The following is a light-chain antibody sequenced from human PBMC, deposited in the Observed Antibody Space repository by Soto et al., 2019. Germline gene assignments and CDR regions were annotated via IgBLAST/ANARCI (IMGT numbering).Light chain of an antibody. CDR1: QSVTSTY. V-gene: IGKV3-20*01. CDR3: QHYGKSMYT. Sequence: EIVLTQSPGTLSLSPGERATLSCRASQSVTSTYLAWYQQKPGQGPRLLIYGASSRATGIPDRFSGSGSGTDFTVTVSRLEPEDFAVYYCQHYGKSMYTFGQGTKLEIK. J-gene: IGKJ2*01. CDR2: GAS.